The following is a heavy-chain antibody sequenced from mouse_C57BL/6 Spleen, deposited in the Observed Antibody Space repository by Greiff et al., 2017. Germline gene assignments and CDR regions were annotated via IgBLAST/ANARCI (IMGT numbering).Heavy chain of an antibody. J-gene: IGHJ2*01. CDR3: ARYYNCSSDQDY. CDR1: GFTFTDYY. V-gene: IGHV7-3*01. D-gene: IGHD1-1*01. CDR2: IRNKANGYKT. Sequence: EVNVVESGGGLVQPGGSLSLSCEASGFTFTDYYMSWVRQPPGKALEWLGFIRNKANGYKTEYSASLKGMFTISRDNSQSIFYLQMNALRADDSATYYCARYYNCSSDQDYWGQGTTLTVSS.